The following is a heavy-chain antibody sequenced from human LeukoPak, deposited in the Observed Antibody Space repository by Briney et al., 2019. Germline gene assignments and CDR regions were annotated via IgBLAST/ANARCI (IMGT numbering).Heavy chain of an antibody. CDR2: ISKDGGNK. Sequence: GGSLRLSCAASGFTFDEHDMYWVRQVPGKGLEWVCLISKDGGNKHYADSVKGRFSISRDDNRNSLSLQMNSLRSEDTALYFCAKRSGAPNNFDYWGQGALVTVSS. J-gene: IGHJ4*02. CDR1: GFTFDEHD. CDR3: AKRSGAPNNFDY. V-gene: IGHV3-43*02. D-gene: IGHD1-1*01.